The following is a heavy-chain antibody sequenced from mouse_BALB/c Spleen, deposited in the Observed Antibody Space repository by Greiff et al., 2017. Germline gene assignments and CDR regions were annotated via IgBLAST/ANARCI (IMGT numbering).Heavy chain of an antibody. D-gene: IGHD2-4*01. V-gene: IGHV14-3*02. J-gene: IGHJ4*01. Sequence: EVQLQQSGAELVKPGASVKLSCTASGFNIKDTYMHWVKQRPEQGLEWIGRIDPANGNTKYDPKFQGKATITADTSSNTAYLQLSSLTSEDTAVYYCARVDYDDAMDYWGQGTSVTVSS. CDR1: GFNIKDTY. CDR2: IDPANGNT. CDR3: ARVDYDDAMDY.